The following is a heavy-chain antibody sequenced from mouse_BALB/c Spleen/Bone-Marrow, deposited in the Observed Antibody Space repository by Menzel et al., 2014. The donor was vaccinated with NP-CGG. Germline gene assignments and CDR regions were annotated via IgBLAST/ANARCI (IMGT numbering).Heavy chain of an antibody. CDR1: GYAFTNYL. CDR3: AREWTARAVDY. CDR2: INPGSGGA. Sequence: VRLQQSGAELVRPGTSVKVSCKASGYAFTNYLIEWVKQRPVQGLEWIGVINPGSGGANYNAKFKGKATLTADKSSSTAYMQLSSLTSDDSAVYFRAREWTARAVDYWGQGTTLTVSS. D-gene: IGHD3-2*01. V-gene: IGHV1-54*01. J-gene: IGHJ2*01.